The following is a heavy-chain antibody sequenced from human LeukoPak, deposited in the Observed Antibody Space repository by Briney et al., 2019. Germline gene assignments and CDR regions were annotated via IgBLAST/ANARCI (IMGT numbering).Heavy chain of an antibody. V-gene: IGHV3-7*04. CDR2: IHPDGNEK. CDR3: ARGDDFSGDY. J-gene: IGHJ4*02. D-gene: IGHD2-21*02. Sequence: GGSLRLSCTASGFTFSTYWMSWVRQTPGKGLEWVANIHPDGNEKYHEGSVKGRFTISRDNAKNSLYLQMNSLRVEDTAVYYCARGDDFSGDYWGQGTLVTVSS. CDR1: GFTFSTYW.